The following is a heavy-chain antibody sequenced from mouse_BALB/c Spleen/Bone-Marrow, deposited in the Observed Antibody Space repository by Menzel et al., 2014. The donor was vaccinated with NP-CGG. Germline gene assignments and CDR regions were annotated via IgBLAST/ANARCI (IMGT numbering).Heavy chain of an antibody. V-gene: IGHV14-3*02. CDR1: GFNIKDTY. CDR3: ASYYYGRAWFAY. D-gene: IGHD1-1*01. J-gene: IGHJ3*01. Sequence: VQLQQSGAELVKPGASVKLSCTASGFNIKDTYMHWVKQRPEQGLEWIGRIDPANGNTKYDPKFQGKATITADTSSNTAYLQLSSLTSEYTAVYYCASYYYGRAWFAYWGQGTLVTVSA. CDR2: IDPANGNT.